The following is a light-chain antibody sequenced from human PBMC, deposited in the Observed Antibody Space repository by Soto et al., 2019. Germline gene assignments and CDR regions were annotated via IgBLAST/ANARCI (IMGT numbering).Light chain of an antibody. CDR2: DAS. CDR1: QSVSRY. V-gene: IGKV3-11*01. J-gene: IGKJ3*01. CDR3: QQRSGWPST. Sequence: EIVLTQSPATLSLSPGQRATLSCRASQSVSRYLAWYQQKAGQAPRLLIYDASNKATGIPARFSGTGSGTDFTLIISSLEPEDSAIYYCQQRSGWPSTFGPGTKVDLK.